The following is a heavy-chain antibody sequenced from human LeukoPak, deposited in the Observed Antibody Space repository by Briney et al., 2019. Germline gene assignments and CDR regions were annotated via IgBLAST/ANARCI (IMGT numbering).Heavy chain of an antibody. D-gene: IGHD2-15*01. J-gene: IGHJ3*02. Sequence: GGSLRLSCAPSGFTFSSYAMRWVRQAPGKGLEWVSGINWNGGSTGYADSVKGRFTISRDNAKNSLYLQMNSLRAEDTALYYCARGSMGGPRAFDIWGQGTMVTVSS. CDR2: INWNGGST. CDR3: ARGSMGGPRAFDI. CDR1: GFTFSSYA. V-gene: IGHV3-20*04.